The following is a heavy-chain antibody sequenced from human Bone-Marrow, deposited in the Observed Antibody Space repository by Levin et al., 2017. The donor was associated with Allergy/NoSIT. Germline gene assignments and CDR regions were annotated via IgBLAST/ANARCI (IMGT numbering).Heavy chain of an antibody. CDR2: INPYSGAT. J-gene: IGHJ3*02. D-gene: IGHD5-12*01. Sequence: RASVKVSCKTSGYTFIGRYLHWVRQAPGQGLEWMGWINPYSGATNNAPKFQGRVTMTRDTSISTAYLELTGLRSDDTAVYYCARSTVEYSGFDIHLFGGNGALDIWGQGAMVTVSS. CDR3: ARSTVEYSGFDIHLFGGNGALDI. V-gene: IGHV1-2*02. CDR1: GYTFIGRY.